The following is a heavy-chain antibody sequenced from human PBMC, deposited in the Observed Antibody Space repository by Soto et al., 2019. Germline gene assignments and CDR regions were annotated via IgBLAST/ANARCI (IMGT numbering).Heavy chain of an antibody. V-gene: IGHV3-33*01. CDR3: AREDYYGSGSYYKDYGMDV. J-gene: IGHJ6*02. CDR2: IWYDGSNK. CDR1: GFTFSSYG. Sequence: PGGSLRLSCAASGFTFSSYGMHWVRQAPGKGLGWVAVIWYDGSNKYYADSVKGRFTISRDNSKNTLYLQMNSLRAEDTAVYYCAREDYYGSGSYYKDYGMDVWGQGTTVTVSS. D-gene: IGHD3-10*01.